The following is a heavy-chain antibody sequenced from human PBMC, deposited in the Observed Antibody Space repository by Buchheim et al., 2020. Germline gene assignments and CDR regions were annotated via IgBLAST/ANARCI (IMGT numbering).Heavy chain of an antibody. D-gene: IGHD2-8*01. CDR2: ISGSGGST. J-gene: IGHJ4*02. Sequence: EVQLLESGGGLVQPGGSLRLSCAASGFTFSSYAMSWVRQAPGKGLEWVSAISGSGGSTYYADSVKGRFTISRDNSKKTLYLQMNSLRAEDTAVYYCAKDGVGPIVLMVYAAYFDYWGQGTL. V-gene: IGHV3-23*01. CDR3: AKDGVGPIVLMVYAAYFDY. CDR1: GFTFSSYA.